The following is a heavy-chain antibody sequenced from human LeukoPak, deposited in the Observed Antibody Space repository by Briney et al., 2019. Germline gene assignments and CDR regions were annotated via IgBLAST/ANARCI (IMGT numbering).Heavy chain of an antibody. D-gene: IGHD4-11*01. CDR3: AKGGYSNYLLAFGI. Sequence: PGGSLRLSCAASGFTFSSYAMSWVRQAPGKGLEWVSAISGSGGSTYYADSVKGRFTISRDNSKNTLYLQMSGLRAEDTAVYYCAKGGYSNYLLAFGIWGQGTMVTVSS. V-gene: IGHV3-23*01. J-gene: IGHJ3*02. CDR2: ISGSGGST. CDR1: GFTFSSYA.